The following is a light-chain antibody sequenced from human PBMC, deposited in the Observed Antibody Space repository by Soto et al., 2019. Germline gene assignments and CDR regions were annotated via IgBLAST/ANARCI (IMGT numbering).Light chain of an antibody. Sequence: EIVLTQSPATLSLSPGERAALSCRASQGVGRFLAWYQQKPGQAPRLLIYDASNRATGIPARFSGSGSGTXXXXXXXXXXXXDFAVYYCQQRSGWPLTFGGGTKVEIK. CDR2: DAS. J-gene: IGKJ4*01. CDR3: QQRSGWPLT. V-gene: IGKV3-11*01. CDR1: QGVGRF.